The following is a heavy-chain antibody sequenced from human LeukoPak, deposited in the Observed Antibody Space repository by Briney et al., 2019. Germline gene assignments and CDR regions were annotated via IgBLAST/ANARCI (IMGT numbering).Heavy chain of an antibody. D-gene: IGHD2-15*01. CDR1: GFTFSSYA. Sequence: GGSLRLSCAASGFTFSSYAMSWVRQAPGNGLEWVSVIYSGGGTYYADSVKGRFTISRDNSKNTLYLQMNSLRAEDTAVYYCATLGGIVVANWGQGTLVTVSS. CDR3: ATLGGIVVAN. CDR2: IYSGGGT. J-gene: IGHJ4*02. V-gene: IGHV3-66*01.